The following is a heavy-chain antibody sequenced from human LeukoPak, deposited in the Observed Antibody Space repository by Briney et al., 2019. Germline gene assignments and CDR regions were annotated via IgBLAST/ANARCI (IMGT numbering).Heavy chain of an antibody. J-gene: IGHJ4*02. CDR2: ISGSSDSS. V-gene: IGHV3-23*01. CDR3: ARAPGYGDYVYY. D-gene: IGHD4-17*01. CDR1: GFTFSTYG. Sequence: GGSLRLSCAASGFTFSTYGMTWVRQAAGKGLEWVSGISGSSDSSYYAESVKGRFTISRDNSRNTLYLQMKSLRAEDTAVYYCARAPGYGDYVYYWGQGTLVTVSS.